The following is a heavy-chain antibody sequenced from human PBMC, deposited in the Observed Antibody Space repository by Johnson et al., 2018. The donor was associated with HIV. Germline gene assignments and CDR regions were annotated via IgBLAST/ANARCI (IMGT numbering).Heavy chain of an antibody. Sequence: VQLVESGGGLVQPGGSLKLSCAASGFTFSDHWMYWVRQAPGKGLVWVSRINSDGRSTTYADSVKGRFTISRDNSKNTLYLQMNSLRAEDTAVYYCARGGKRVMAAFDIWGQGTMVTVSS. J-gene: IGHJ3*02. V-gene: IGHV3-74*01. CDR2: INSDGRST. D-gene: IGHD3-16*01. CDR3: ARGGKRVMAAFDI. CDR1: GFTFSDHW.